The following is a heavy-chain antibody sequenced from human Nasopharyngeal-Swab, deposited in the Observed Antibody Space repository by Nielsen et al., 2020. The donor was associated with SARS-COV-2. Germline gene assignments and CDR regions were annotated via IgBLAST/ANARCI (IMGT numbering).Heavy chain of an antibody. V-gene: IGHV3-53*01. CDR2: IYSGGST. CDR3: ARDIWFGD. CDR1: WFTFSSNY. J-gene: IGHJ5*02. Sequence: ESLKISFSSSWFTFSSNYMSWVRQAPGKGPEWVSVIYSGGSTYYADSVKGRFTISRDNSKNTLYLQMNSLRAEDTAVYYCARDIWFGDWGQGTLVTVSS.